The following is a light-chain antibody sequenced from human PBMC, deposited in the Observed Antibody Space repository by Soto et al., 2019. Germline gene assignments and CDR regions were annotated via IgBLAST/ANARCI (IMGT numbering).Light chain of an antibody. CDR3: QQFNNYPTLT. Sequence: AIQLTQSPSSLSASVGDRVTITCRASQGISSALAWYQQKPGKAPKLLIYDASSLESGVPSRFSGSGSGIDFTLTISSLQPEDFATYYCQQFNNYPTLTFGGGTKVEIK. CDR2: DAS. CDR1: QGISSA. J-gene: IGKJ4*01. V-gene: IGKV1D-13*01.